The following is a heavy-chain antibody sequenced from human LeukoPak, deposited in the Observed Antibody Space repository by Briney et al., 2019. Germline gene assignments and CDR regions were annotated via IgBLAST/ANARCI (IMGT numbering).Heavy chain of an antibody. CDR3: AKGLLVPAARGGEFDY. CDR1: GLSFSSYA. CDR2: ISGSGGST. D-gene: IGHD2-2*01. Sequence: GGSLRLSCAASGLSFSSYAMSWVRQAPGKGLEWVSAISGSGGSTYYADSVKGRFTISRDNSKNTLYLQMNSLRAEDTAVYYCAKGLLVPAARGGEFDYWGQGTLVTVSS. V-gene: IGHV3-23*01. J-gene: IGHJ4*02.